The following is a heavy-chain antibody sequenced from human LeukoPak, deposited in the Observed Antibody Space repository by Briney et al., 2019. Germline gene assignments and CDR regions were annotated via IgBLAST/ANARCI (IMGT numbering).Heavy chain of an antibody. CDR1: GFTFADHA. J-gene: IGHJ6*03. CDR3: AYYCGGTPCYKKNYMYV. CDR2: INWDNDGI. Sequence: GTSLRLSCVASGFTFADHAMHWVRRAPGQGLEWVTGINWDNDGIVYAASVRGRFTVSRDNAKNTLYLQMNRLTSDDTAVYYCAYYCGGTPCYKKNYMYVWGTGTTVIVSS. V-gene: IGHV3-9*01. D-gene: IGHD2-2*02.